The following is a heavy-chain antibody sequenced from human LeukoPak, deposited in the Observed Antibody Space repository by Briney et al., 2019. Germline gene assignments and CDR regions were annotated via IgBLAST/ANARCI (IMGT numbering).Heavy chain of an antibody. CDR3: ASSPGSYIYMDV. V-gene: IGHV4-34*01. CDR1: GGSFSGYY. J-gene: IGHJ6*03. D-gene: IGHD3-10*01. Sequence: SETLSLTCAVYGGSFSGYYWSWIRQPPGKGLEWIGEINHSGSTNYNPSLKSRVTISVDTSKNQFSLKLSSVTAADTAVYYCASSPGSYIYMDVWGKGTTVTISS. CDR2: INHSGST.